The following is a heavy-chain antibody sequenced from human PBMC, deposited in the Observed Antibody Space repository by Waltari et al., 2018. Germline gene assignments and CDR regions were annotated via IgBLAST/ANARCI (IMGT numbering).Heavy chain of an antibody. CDR1: GDSLGGGAVS. CDR2: VSGIGAT. CDR3: AREGLTIFGAIHNDAFDI. V-gene: IGHV4-61*02. J-gene: IGHJ3*02. Sequence: VQLQESGPGLVAPSQTLSLTCTVSGDSLGGGAVSWSWIRQPVGRGLGWIGHVSGIGATKYNPSLKIRVTISVATSKNQFSLKLRSVTAADTAVYYCAREGLTIFGAIHNDAFDIWGQGTMVTVSS. D-gene: IGHD3-3*01.